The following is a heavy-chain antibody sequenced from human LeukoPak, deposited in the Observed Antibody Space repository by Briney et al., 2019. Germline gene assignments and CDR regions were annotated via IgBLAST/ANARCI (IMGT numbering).Heavy chain of an antibody. CDR2: IIPIFGTA. V-gene: IGHV1-69*06. J-gene: IGHJ6*03. D-gene: IGHD1-26*01. CDR1: GGTFSSYA. CDR3: ASGSLTLRTLYYYYYMDV. Sequence: SVKVSCKASGGTFSSYAISWVRQAPGQGLEWMGGIIPIFGTANYAQKFQGRVTITADKSTSTAYMELSSLRSEDTAVYYCASGSLTLRTLYYYYYMDVWGKGTTVTVSS.